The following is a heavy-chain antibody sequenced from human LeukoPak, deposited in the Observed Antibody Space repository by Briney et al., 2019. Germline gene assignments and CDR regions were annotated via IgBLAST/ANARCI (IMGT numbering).Heavy chain of an antibody. CDR2: SIPILGIA. Sequence: ASVSVSCKVSGGTFSSCTFNWVRQPHRQGNEWMGRSIPILGIANYSQKFHGRVTITADKSTNTAFIELLISIAADKAVFYCAGDGDAFDIWGQGTMVTVSS. CDR3: AGDGDAFDI. J-gene: IGHJ3*02. V-gene: IGHV1-69*04. CDR1: GGTFSSCT.